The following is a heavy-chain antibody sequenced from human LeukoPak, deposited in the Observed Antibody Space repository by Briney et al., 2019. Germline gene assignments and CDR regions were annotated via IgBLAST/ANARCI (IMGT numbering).Heavy chain of an antibody. D-gene: IGHD6-13*01. CDR2: IKQDGSEK. Sequence: PGGSLRLSCAASGFTFSSYWMSWVRQAPGKGLEWVANIKQDGSEKYYVDSVKGRFTISRDNAKNSLYLQMNSLRAEDTAVYYCARYHLIAAAGTEWFDPWGQGTLVTVSS. J-gene: IGHJ5*02. CDR3: ARYHLIAAAGTEWFDP. CDR1: GFTFSSYW. V-gene: IGHV3-7*01.